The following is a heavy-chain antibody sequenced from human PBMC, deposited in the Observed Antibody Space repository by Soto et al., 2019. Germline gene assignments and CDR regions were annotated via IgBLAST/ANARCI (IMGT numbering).Heavy chain of an antibody. CDR1: GYTFTSYG. CDR2: ISAYNGNT. CDR3: ARDPTNPRYYYDSSGYYYVRPFDY. D-gene: IGHD3-22*01. V-gene: IGHV1-18*01. J-gene: IGHJ4*02. Sequence: ASVKVSCKASGYTFTSYGISWVRQAPGQGLEWMGWISAYNGNTNYAQKLQGRVTMTTDTSTSTAYMELRSLRSDDTAVYYCARDPTNPRYYYDSSGYYYVRPFDYWGQGTLVTVSS.